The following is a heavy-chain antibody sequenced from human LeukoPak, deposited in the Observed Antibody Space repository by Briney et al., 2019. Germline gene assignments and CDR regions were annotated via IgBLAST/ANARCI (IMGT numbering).Heavy chain of an antibody. Sequence: GGSLRLSCTASGFTLGRHDMHWVRQTTGEGLEWVAALASGSQTFYAGSVKGRFTVSREDAKNSLYLQMNSLRAGDTAVYYCVKEARGYHYTYFDYWGQGTLVTVSS. CDR1: GFTLGRHD. V-gene: IGHV3-13*01. J-gene: IGHJ4*02. CDR2: LASGSQT. CDR3: VKEARGYHYTYFDY. D-gene: IGHD5-18*01.